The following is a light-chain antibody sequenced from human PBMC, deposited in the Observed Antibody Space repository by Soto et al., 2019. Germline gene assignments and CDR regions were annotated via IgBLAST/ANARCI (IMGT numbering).Light chain of an antibody. Sequence: EIVMTQSPATLSVSPGERATLSCRASQSVSIKLAWYQQKPGQAPRLLIYGASRRATGIPARFSGSGSGTEFTLTIRSLKSEDFAVYYCQQYNNRPPRTFGKGTKGDI. J-gene: IGKJ1*01. CDR1: QSVSIK. V-gene: IGKV3D-15*01. CDR2: GAS. CDR3: QQYNNRPPRT.